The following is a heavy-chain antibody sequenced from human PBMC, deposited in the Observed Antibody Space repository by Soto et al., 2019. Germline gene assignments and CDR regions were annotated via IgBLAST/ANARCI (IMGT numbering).Heavy chain of an antibody. D-gene: IGHD6-19*01. CDR3: ARRHLAVAVSPWFDP. CDR1: GLSITDSEMG. CDR2: IDSSGEK. J-gene: IGHJ5*02. V-gene: IGHV2-26*01. Sequence: QVTLKESGPVLVKPTETLTLICTVSGLSITDSEMGVSLIRQPPGQPLEWLAHIDSSGEKSYRTFLKSRLAISKHTSKRQIDLTMTNMDPADTATYYCARRHLAVAVSPWFDPWGQGIPLTVSS.